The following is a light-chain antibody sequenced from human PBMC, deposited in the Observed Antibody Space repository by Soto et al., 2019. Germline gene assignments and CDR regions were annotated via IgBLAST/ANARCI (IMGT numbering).Light chain of an antibody. Sequence: QSALTQPPSASGSPGQSVTISCTGTSSDVGGYNYVSWYQQHPGKAPKLMIYEVTKRPSGVPDRFSGSKSGNTASLTVSGLQAEDEADYYCTSYAGSNNLVVGGGTNLTVL. CDR2: EVT. V-gene: IGLV2-8*01. J-gene: IGLJ2*01. CDR3: TSYAGSNNLV. CDR1: SSDVGGYNY.